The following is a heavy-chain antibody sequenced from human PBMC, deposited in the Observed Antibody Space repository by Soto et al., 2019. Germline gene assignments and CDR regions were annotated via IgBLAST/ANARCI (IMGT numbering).Heavy chain of an antibody. CDR3: ARDYYYDSSGSYFYYGMDV. CDR1: GGTFSSYA. Sequence: SVKVSCKASGGTFSSYAISWVRQAPGQGLEWMGGIIPIFATTNYAQRFQGRVTITADESTSTAYMELSSLRSEDTAVYYCARDYYYDSSGSYFYYGMDVWGQGTSVTVSS. J-gene: IGHJ6*02. CDR2: IIPIFATT. V-gene: IGHV1-69*13. D-gene: IGHD3-22*01.